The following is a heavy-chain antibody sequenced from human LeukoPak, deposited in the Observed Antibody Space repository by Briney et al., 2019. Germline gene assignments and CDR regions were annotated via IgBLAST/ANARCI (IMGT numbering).Heavy chain of an antibody. CDR1: GYTFTTYG. D-gene: IGHD2-21*02. CDR3: ARPTSCGGDCYAQFDY. CDR2: ISAYNGNT. J-gene: IGHJ4*02. V-gene: IGHV1-18*01. Sequence: ASVKVSCKASGYTFTTYGINWVRQAPGQGLEWMGWISAYNGNTNYAQKLQGRVTMTTDTSTSTAYMELRSLRSDDTAVYYCARPTSCGGDCYAQFDYWGQGTLVTVSS.